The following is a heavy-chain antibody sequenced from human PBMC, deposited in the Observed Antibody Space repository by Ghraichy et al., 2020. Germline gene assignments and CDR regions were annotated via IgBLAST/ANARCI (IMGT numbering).Heavy chain of an antibody. J-gene: IGHJ4*02. D-gene: IGHD2-15*01. V-gene: IGHV3-23*01. Sequence: GGSLRLSCAASGFTFSSYAMSWVRQAPGKGLEWVSAISGSGGSTYYADSVKGRFTISRDNSKNSLYLQMNSLRAEDTAVYYCAKSSLSYCSGGSCYIVYWGQGTLVTVSS. CDR2: ISGSGGST. CDR3: AKSSLSYCSGGSCYIVY. CDR1: GFTFSSYA.